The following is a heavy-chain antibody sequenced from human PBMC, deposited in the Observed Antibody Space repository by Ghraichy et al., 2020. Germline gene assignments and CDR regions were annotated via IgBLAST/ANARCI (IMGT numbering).Heavy chain of an antibody. D-gene: IGHD2-21*01. Sequence: SETLSLTCTVSGGSINKYYWNWIRQSPEKGLQWLGYVYYSGVTNYNPSLKSGVTISVDTSKNQFSLGLSSVTAADTAVYYCARGNCGGRSCYLDSWGQGTLVTVSS. J-gene: IGHJ4*02. CDR1: GGSINKYY. CDR3: ARGNCGGRSCYLDS. CDR2: VYYSGVT. V-gene: IGHV4-59*01.